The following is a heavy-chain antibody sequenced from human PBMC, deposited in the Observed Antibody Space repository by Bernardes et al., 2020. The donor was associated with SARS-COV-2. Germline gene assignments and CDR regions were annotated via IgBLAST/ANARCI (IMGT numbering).Heavy chain of an antibody. CDR2: IGESNAI. D-gene: IGHD5-18*01. J-gene: IGHJ5*02. CDR3: ARDLGGSNENYRYWFGP. CDR1: GFIISDYS. Sequence: GRTLRLFCAASGFIISDYSMNWVRQAPGKGLEWVSHIGESNAIVYADSVKGRFTISRDNAKNSLSLQMDSLRVDDTAVYYCARDLGGSNENYRYWFGPWGQGTLVTVSS. V-gene: IGHV3-48*04.